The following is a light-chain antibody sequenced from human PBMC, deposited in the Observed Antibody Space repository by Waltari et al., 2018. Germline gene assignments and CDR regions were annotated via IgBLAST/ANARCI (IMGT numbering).Light chain of an antibody. V-gene: IGKV3-15*01. CDR3: QQYNVWPPLT. CDR2: GAS. CDR1: QSIHNN. J-gene: IGKJ4*01. Sequence: EIVMTHSPSTLSVCQGERSTLYCRASQSIHNNLAWYQQKPGQAPRLLIYGASTRATGIPARFRGSGSGAEFTLTITSLQSEDCAVYYCQQYNVWPPLTFGGGTKVEIK.